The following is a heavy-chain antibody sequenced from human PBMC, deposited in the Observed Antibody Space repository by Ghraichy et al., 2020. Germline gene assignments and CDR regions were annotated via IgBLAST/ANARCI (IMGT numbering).Heavy chain of an antibody. CDR1: GFTFSSYW. J-gene: IGHJ6*02. CDR2: IKQDGSEK. CDR3: ARARPGYCSGGSCHYAYGMDV. Sequence: GGSLRLSCAASGFTFSSYWMSWVRQAPGKGLEWVANIKQDGSEKYYVDSVKGRFTISRDNAKNSLYLQMNSLRAEDTAVYYCARARPGYCSGGSCHYAYGMDVWGQGTTVTVSS. D-gene: IGHD2-15*01. V-gene: IGHV3-7*01.